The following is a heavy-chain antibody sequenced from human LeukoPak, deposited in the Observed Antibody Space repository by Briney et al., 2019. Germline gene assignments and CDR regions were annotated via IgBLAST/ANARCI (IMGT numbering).Heavy chain of an antibody. CDR3: ARGPHIQLWSAFDY. Sequence: PSETLSLTCTVSGGSVSSASYYWSWIRQPPGKGLEWMGFIYYSGSTNYNPSLKSRVTISVDTSKNQFSLKLSSVTAADTAVYYCARGPHIQLWSAFDYWGQGTLVTVSS. J-gene: IGHJ4*02. D-gene: IGHD5-18*01. V-gene: IGHV4-61*01. CDR2: IYYSGST. CDR1: GGSVSSASYY.